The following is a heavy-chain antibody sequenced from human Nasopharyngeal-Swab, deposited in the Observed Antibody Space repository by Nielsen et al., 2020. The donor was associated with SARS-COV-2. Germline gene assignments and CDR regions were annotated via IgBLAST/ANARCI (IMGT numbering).Heavy chain of an antibody. D-gene: IGHD1-26*01. V-gene: IGHV3-23*01. CDR2: ISGSGGNT. CDR3: AKDQWGDTWSSDAFDI. J-gene: IGHJ3*02. CDR1: GFTFNTYA. Sequence: GESLKISCAASGFTFNTYAMNWVRQAPGKGLEWVSAISGSGGNTFYADSVKGRFTISRDNSKNTLYLQMNSLRAEDTAVYYCAKDQWGDTWSSDAFDIWGQGTMVTVSS.